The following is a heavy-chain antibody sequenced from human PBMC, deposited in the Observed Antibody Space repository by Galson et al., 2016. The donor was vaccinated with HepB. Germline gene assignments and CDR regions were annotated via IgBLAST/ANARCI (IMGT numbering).Heavy chain of an antibody. Sequence: SETLSLTCTVSGDSISNVGRHWGWFRQSPEMGLEYIGSIHSSGTSYYNPSLTSRVTVSADISRNQFFLSLTSVTAADTAIYYCVRLGPAAAVANRRGSVYWSQGTRVTVSS. CDR3: VRLGPAAAVANRRGSVY. D-gene: IGHD6-13*01. CDR2: IHSSGTS. V-gene: IGHV4-39*01. J-gene: IGHJ4*02. CDR1: GDSISNVGRH.